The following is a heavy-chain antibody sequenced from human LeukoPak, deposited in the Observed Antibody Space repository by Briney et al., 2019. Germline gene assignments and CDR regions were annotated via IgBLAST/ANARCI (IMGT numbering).Heavy chain of an antibody. V-gene: IGHV3-53*04. D-gene: IGHD3-10*01. Sequence: PGGSLRLTCAASGFTFSKKYIGWVRHAPGRGLEWLSAISSPGPTYYTDAVKGRFTTSRHNSNATVSLPTTALTPEDTAVYYCVRLGGFGDFFDRWGQGTLVSVST. CDR3: VRLGGFGDFFDR. CDR2: ISSPGPT. J-gene: IGHJ4*02. CDR1: GFTFSKKY.